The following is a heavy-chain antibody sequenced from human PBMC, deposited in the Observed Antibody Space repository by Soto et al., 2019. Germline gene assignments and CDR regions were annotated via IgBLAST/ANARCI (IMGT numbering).Heavy chain of an antibody. J-gene: IGHJ6*02. V-gene: IGHV3-30*14. Sequence: QVQLVESGGGVVQPGRSLRLSCAASGFAFANYAMHWVRQAPGKGLEGVALTSRDGGKRNYTDSVKGRFTISRDNSQNTLNSQINSLRAEDTVLYDWASEAESAVGAAYYHCYGMDVWGQGTTVTVSS. CDR2: TSRDGGKR. CDR3: ASEAESAVGAAYYHCYGMDV. CDR1: GFAFANYA. D-gene: IGHD1-26*01.